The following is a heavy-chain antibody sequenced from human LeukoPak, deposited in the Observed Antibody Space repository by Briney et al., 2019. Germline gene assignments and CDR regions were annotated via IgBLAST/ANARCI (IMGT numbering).Heavy chain of an antibody. V-gene: IGHV4-30-4*01. CDR2: IYYSGST. D-gene: IGHD3-10*01. CDR3: ARVYYYGANWFDP. Sequence: SETLSLTCTVSGGSISSGDYYWSWLRQPPGKGLEWIGYIYYSGSTYYNPSLKSRVTISVDTSKNQFSLKLSSVTAADTAVYYCARVYYYGANWFDPWGQGTLVTVSS. CDR1: GGSISSGDYY. J-gene: IGHJ5*02.